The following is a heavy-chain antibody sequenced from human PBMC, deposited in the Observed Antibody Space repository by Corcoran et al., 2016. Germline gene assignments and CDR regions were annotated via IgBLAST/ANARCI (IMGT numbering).Heavy chain of an antibody. CDR2: IYYSGST. CDR3: ARDFGYSSGWYESAFDY. Sequence: QLQLQESGPGLVKPSETLSLTCTVSGGSISSSSYYWGWIRQPPGKGLEWTGSIYYSGSTYYNPSLKSRVTISVDTSKNQFSLKLSSVTAADTAVYYCARDFGYSSGWYESAFDYWGQGTLVTVSS. D-gene: IGHD6-19*01. CDR1: GGSISSSSYY. J-gene: IGHJ4*02. V-gene: IGHV4-39*07.